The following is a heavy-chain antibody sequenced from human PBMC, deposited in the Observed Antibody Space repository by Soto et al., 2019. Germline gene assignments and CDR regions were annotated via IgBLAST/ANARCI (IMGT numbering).Heavy chain of an antibody. CDR2: ISFSGTPI. D-gene: IGHD1-26*01. V-gene: IGHV3-48*03. J-gene: IGHJ3*02. CDR1: GITISSYE. CDR3: ARGGRGATMANPFDI. Sequence: EVQLVESGGGLAQPGGSLRLSCAASGITISSYEMNWVRQAPGKGLQWISYISFSGTPIYYADSVKGRFTISRDNAKNSLYLQMNSLTAEDTAVYFCARGGRGATMANPFDIWGQGTMVTVSS.